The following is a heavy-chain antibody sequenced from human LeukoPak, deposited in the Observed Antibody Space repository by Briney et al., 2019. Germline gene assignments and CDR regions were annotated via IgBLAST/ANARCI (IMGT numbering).Heavy chain of an antibody. CDR1: GGSISSSSYY. CDR3: ARAPGAIVATPYDY. Sequence: SETLSLTCTVSGGSISSSSYYWGWIRQPPGKGLEWIGSIYYSGSTYYNPSLKSRVTISVDTSKNQFSLKLSSVTAADTAVYYYARAPGAIVATPYDYWGQGTLVTVSS. D-gene: IGHD5-12*01. V-gene: IGHV4-39*07. CDR2: IYYSGST. J-gene: IGHJ4*02.